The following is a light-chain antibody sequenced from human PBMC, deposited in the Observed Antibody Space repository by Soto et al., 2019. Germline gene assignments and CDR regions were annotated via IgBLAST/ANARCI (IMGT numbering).Light chain of an antibody. J-gene: IGKJ2*01. V-gene: IGKV3-15*01. CDR1: QFIDSH. Sequence: EIVMSQSPATLSLSPGERATLSCRASQFIDSHLAWYQQKPGQAPSLLIYGASTRATGFPAMFSGSGSGTEFTLTISSLQSEDFAVYYCLHYNNWPYTFGQGTKVDIK. CDR2: GAS. CDR3: LHYNNWPYT.